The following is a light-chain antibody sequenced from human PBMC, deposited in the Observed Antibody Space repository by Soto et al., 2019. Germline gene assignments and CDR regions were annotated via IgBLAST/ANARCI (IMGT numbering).Light chain of an antibody. Sequence: DIVMTQSPDSLAVSLGERATINCKSSQSLFYTSNNKNYLAWYQQKAGQSPKLLISWAFTRESGVPDRFSGSGSGTDFTLTISSLHAEDVAVYYCQQYYRVPQLTFGGGTKVEIK. CDR2: WAF. CDR3: QQYYRVPQLT. J-gene: IGKJ4*01. V-gene: IGKV4-1*01. CDR1: QSLFYTSNNKNY.